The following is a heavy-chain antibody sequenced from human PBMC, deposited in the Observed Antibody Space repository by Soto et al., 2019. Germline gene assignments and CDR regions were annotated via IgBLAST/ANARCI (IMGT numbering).Heavy chain of an antibody. Sequence: GGSLRLSCAASGFIFSSYAMTWVRQAPGKGLEWVSGVSGNGGSTYYADSVKGRFTISRDNSKNTLYLQMNSLRAEDTAVYYCAKTQTGTIDYWGQGTLLTVSS. CDR1: GFIFSSYA. CDR3: AKTQTGTIDY. V-gene: IGHV3-23*01. J-gene: IGHJ4*02. CDR2: VSGNGGST. D-gene: IGHD1-7*01.